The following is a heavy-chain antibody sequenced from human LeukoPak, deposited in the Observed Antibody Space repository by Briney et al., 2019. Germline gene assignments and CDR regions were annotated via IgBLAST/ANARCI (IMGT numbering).Heavy chain of an antibody. Sequence: SETLSLTCAVYGGSFSGYYWSWIRQPPGKGLEWIGEINYSGSTNYNPSLKSRVTISVDTSKNQFSLKLGSVTAADTAVYYCARTPMVRGVRSFGYWGQGTLVTVSS. V-gene: IGHV4-34*01. D-gene: IGHD3-10*01. CDR1: GGSFSGYY. CDR2: INYSGST. J-gene: IGHJ4*02. CDR3: ARTPMVRGVRSFGY.